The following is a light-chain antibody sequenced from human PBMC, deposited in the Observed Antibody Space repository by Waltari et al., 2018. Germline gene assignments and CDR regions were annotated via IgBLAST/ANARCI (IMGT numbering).Light chain of an antibody. V-gene: IGLV2-14*01. J-gene: IGLJ3*02. Sequence: QSALTQPASVSGSPGQSITISCTGTSSDIGGFHHVSWYQQHPGKAPKLMIYDVSNRPSGVSNRFSGSKSGNTASLTISGLQTEDEADYYYSSYTSSDTWVFGGGTKLTVL. CDR2: DVS. CDR1: SSDIGGFHH. CDR3: SSYTSSDTWV.